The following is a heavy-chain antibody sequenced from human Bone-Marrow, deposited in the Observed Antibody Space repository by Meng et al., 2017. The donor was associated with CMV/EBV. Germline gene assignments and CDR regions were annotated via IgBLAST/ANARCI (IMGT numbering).Heavy chain of an antibody. CDR3: ARGGVKYSSRWRYYYYGMDV. CDR1: GGTFSSYT. CDR2: IIPILGIA. D-gene: IGHD6-13*01. Sequence: SVKVSCKASGGTFSSYTISWVRQAPGQGLEWMGRIIPILGIAKYAQKFQGRVTITADKSTSTAYMELSSLRSEDTAVYYCARGGVKYSSRWRYYYYGMDVWGQGTTVTVSS. J-gene: IGHJ6*02. V-gene: IGHV1-69*02.